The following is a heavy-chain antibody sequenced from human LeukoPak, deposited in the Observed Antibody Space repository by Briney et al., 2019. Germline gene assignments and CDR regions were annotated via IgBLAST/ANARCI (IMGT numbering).Heavy chain of an antibody. CDR3: ARRGNYDSSGYYRRNTPFYYFDY. CDR2: INHSGST. V-gene: IGHV4-34*01. Sequence: SETLSLTCAVYGGSFSGYYWSWIRQPPGKGLEGIGEINHSGSTTYNPSLKSRVTISVDTSKNQFSLKLSSVTAADTAVYYCARRGNYDSSGYYRRNTPFYYFDYWGQGTLVTVSS. CDR1: GGSFSGYY. J-gene: IGHJ4*02. D-gene: IGHD3-22*01.